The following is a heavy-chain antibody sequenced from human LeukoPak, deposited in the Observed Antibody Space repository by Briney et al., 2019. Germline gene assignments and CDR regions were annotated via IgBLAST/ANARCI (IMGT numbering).Heavy chain of an antibody. D-gene: IGHD6-6*01. CDR3: ARVTYSASSISVDGFDI. V-gene: IGHV3-23*01. Sequence: GGSLRLSCAASGFTFSNYAMTWVRQAPGKGLQWVSAISFSGDTTYFADSVKGRFTISRGNSKNILYLQMNSLTAEDTAIYYCARVTYSASSISVDGFDIWGQGTMVTVSS. CDR2: ISFSGDTT. J-gene: IGHJ3*02. CDR1: GFTFSNYA.